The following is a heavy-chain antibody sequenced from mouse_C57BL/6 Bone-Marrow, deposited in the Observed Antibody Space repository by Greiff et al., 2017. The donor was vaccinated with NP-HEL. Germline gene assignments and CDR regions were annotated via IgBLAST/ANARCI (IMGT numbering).Heavy chain of an antibody. J-gene: IGHJ4*01. D-gene: IGHD2-14*01. CDR3: AREGVRRGYAMDY. Sequence: QVQLQQSGAELVRPGASVKLSCKASGYTFTDYYINWVKQRPGQGLEWIARIYPGSGNTYYNEKFKGKATLTAEKSSSTAYMQLSSLTSEDSAVYFCAREGVRRGYAMDYWGQGTSVTVSS. V-gene: IGHV1-76*01. CDR2: IYPGSGNT. CDR1: GYTFTDYY.